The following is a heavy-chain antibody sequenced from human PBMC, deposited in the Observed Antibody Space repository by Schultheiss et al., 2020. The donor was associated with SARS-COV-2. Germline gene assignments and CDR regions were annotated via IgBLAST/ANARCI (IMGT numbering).Heavy chain of an antibody. V-gene: IGHV3-30-3*01. Sequence: GGSLRLSCAASGFTFSSYAMHWVRQAPGKGLEWVAVISYDGSNKYYADSVKGRFTISRDNAKNSLYLQMNSLRAEDTAVYYCARVVEYSYGPKLDYWGQGTLVTVSS. CDR3: ARVVEYSYGPKLDY. CDR2: ISYDGSNK. D-gene: IGHD5-18*01. J-gene: IGHJ4*02. CDR1: GFTFSSYA.